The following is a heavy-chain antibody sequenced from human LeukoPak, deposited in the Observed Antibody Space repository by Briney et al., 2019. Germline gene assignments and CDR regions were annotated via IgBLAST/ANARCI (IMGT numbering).Heavy chain of an antibody. D-gene: IGHD3-10*01. Sequence: PSETLSLTCTVSGGSISSYYWSWIRQPPGKGLEWIGYIYYSGSTNYNPSLKSRVTISVDTSKNQFSLKLSSVTAADTAVYYCARGDYYGSGSPGGFDPWGQGTLVTVSS. V-gene: IGHV4-59*12. CDR3: ARGDYYGSGSPGGFDP. CDR2: IYYSGST. J-gene: IGHJ5*02. CDR1: GGSISSYY.